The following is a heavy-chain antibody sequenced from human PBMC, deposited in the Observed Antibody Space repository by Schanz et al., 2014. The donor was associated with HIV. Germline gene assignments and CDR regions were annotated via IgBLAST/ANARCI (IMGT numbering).Heavy chain of an antibody. CDR1: GGSLSSGGSYS. D-gene: IGHD6-6*01. CDR2: IYHTGGA. CDR3: ATTSSSQYYYSMDV. V-gene: IGHV4-30-2*02. Sequence: QLQLQESGSGLVKPSQTLSLTCAVSGGSLSSGGSYSWSWVRKPPGKGLEWIGHIYHTGGASYTPSLKSRVTMSVDTSQNQFSLRLTSVTAADTAMYYCATTSSSQYYYSMDVWGQGTPVTVSS. J-gene: IGHJ6*02.